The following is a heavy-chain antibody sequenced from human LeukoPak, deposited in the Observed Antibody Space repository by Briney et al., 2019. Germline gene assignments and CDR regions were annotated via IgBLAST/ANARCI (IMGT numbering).Heavy chain of an antibody. CDR2: INPNSGGT. CDR1: GYTFTGYY. CDR3: ARVRVVVARNASDI. Sequence: GASVKVSCKASGYTFTGYYMHWVRQAPGQGLEWMGRINPNSGGTNYAQKFQGRVTMTRDTSISTAYMELSRLRSDDTAVYYCARVRVVVARNASDIWGQGTMVTVSS. J-gene: IGHJ3*02. D-gene: IGHD2-15*01. V-gene: IGHV1-2*06.